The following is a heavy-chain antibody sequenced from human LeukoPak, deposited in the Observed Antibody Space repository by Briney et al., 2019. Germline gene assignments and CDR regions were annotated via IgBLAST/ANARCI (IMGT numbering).Heavy chain of an antibody. D-gene: IGHD1-26*01. J-gene: IGHJ4*02. Sequence: PGGSLRLSCAASGFTFSSYSMNWVRQAPGKGLEWVSYISSSSTIYYADSVKGRFTISRDNAKNSLYLQMNSLRAKDTAVYYCARDEWELADYWGQGTLVTVSS. CDR3: ARDEWELADY. V-gene: IGHV3-48*01. CDR2: ISSSSTI. CDR1: GFTFSSYS.